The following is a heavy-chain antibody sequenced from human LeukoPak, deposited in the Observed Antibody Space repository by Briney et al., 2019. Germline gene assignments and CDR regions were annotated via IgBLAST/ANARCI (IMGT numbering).Heavy chain of an antibody. Sequence: PSETLSLTCTVSGDSISSCWSWVRPPPGKGLEWIGYICGGRNTNYNPSLKNRVTISVDTSKNQLSLKLNSVTAADTAVYFCARGSGWYFYWGQGTLVTVSS. D-gene: IGHD6-19*01. CDR3: ARGSGWYFY. CDR2: ICGGRNT. CDR1: GDSISSC. J-gene: IGHJ4*02. V-gene: IGHV4-59*01.